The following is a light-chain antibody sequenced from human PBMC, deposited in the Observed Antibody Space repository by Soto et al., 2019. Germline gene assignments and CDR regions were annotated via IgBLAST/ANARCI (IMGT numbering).Light chain of an antibody. Sequence: DIQLTQSPSLLSASIGDRVTITCRASHDISTFLAWYQQKPGKAPKLLIYDASSLESGVPSRFSGSGSGTDFTLTISRLEPEDFAVYYCQQYSSSPLTFGGGTKVDI. V-gene: IGKV1-9*01. CDR3: QQYSSSPLT. CDR2: DAS. J-gene: IGKJ4*01. CDR1: HDISTF.